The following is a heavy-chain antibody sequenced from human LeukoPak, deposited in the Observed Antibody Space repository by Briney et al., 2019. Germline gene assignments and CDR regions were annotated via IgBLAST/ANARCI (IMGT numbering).Heavy chain of an antibody. CDR2: INPNSGGT. V-gene: IGHV1-2*02. Sequence: ASVKVSCKASGYTFTGYYMHWVRPAPGQGLEWMGWINPNSGGTNYAQKFQGRVTMTRDTSISTAYMELSRLRSDDTAVYYCARSPILTGYYLDYWGQGTLVTVSS. D-gene: IGHD3-9*01. J-gene: IGHJ4*02. CDR3: ARSPILTGYYLDY. CDR1: GYTFTGYY.